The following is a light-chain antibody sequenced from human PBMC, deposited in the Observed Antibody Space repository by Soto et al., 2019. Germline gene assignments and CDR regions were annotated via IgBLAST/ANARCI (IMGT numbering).Light chain of an antibody. V-gene: IGKV2-30*01. CDR1: QSLVNSDGNTY. Sequence: DVVMTQSPLSLPVALGEPASISCRSSQSLVNSDGNTYLNWFQQRPGQSPRRLMYQISNRDSGGPDRFSGSGSGTDFTLTISRVEAEDVGIDYCMESTHWPYTFGQGTKLEI. CDR2: QIS. J-gene: IGKJ2*01. CDR3: MESTHWPYT.